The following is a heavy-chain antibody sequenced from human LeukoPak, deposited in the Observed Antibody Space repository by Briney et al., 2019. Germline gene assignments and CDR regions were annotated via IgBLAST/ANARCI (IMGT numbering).Heavy chain of an antibody. CDR1: GYTFTGYY. J-gene: IGHJ4*02. Sequence: ASVKVSCKASGYTFTGYYMHWVRQAPGQGLEWMGWINPNSGGTNYAQKFQGRVTMTRDTSISTAYMELSRLRSDDTAVYYCVRAWSSSWLEGVDYWGQGTLVTVSS. V-gene: IGHV1-2*02. CDR3: VRAWSSSWLEGVDY. D-gene: IGHD6-13*01. CDR2: INPNSGGT.